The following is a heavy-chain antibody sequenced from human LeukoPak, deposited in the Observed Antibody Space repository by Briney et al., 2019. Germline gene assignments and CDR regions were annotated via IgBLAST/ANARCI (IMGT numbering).Heavy chain of an antibody. V-gene: IGHV3-48*03. D-gene: IGHD3-9*01. CDR1: GFTVSNCE. Sequence: GGSLRLSCAVSGFTVSNCELNWVRQAPGKGLQWVSQIRSSGIIYYADFVKGRFTISRDNAKNSVYLQMNSLTAEDTAVYYCARDSYGSLTGFDYWGQGTLVTVSS. CDR2: IRSSGII. CDR3: ARDSYGSLTGFDY. J-gene: IGHJ4*02.